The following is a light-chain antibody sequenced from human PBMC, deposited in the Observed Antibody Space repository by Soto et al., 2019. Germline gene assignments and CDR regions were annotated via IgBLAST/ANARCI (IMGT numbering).Light chain of an antibody. CDR2: GAS. J-gene: IGKJ4*01. CDR1: ESVSTSY. Sequence: EIVLTQSPGTLSLSPGERATLSCRASESVSTSYLAWYQQKPGQAPRLLISGASSRATGIPDRFSGSGSGVDVALTISRLEPEDFAVYYCQQYGSVPLTFGGGTKVEIK. V-gene: IGKV3-20*01. CDR3: QQYGSVPLT.